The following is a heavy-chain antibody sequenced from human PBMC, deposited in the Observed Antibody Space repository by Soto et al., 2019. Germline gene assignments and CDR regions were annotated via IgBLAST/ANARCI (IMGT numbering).Heavy chain of an antibody. J-gene: IGHJ5*02. D-gene: IGHD3-22*01. V-gene: IGHV1-69*13. Sequence: PSVKVSCKASGGTFSSYAISWVRQAPGQGLEWMGGIIPIFGTANYAQKFQGRVTITADESTSTAYMELSSLRSEDTAVYYCARPDYYDSSGSNWFDPWGQGTLVTVSS. CDR3: ARPDYYDSSGSNWFDP. CDR1: GGTFSSYA. CDR2: IIPIFGTA.